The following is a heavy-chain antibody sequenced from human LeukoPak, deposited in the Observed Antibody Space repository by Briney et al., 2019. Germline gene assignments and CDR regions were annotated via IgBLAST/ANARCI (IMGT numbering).Heavy chain of an antibody. Sequence: GGPLRLSCAASGFTFSNYLMHWVRQAPGKGLVWVSYINSDGNNINYADSVKGRFTVSRDNAKNTVHLQMNSLRAEDTAVYYCVRGGDYGTFHHWGQGTLVTVSS. J-gene: IGHJ4*02. CDR1: GFTFSNYL. CDR2: INSDGNNI. CDR3: VRGGDYGTFHH. D-gene: IGHD4/OR15-4a*01. V-gene: IGHV3-74*01.